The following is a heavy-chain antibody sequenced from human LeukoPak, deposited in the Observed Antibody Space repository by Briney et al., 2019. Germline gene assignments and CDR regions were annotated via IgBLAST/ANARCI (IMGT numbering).Heavy chain of an antibody. CDR2: ISYGVANK. CDR1: GFTFSSYA. CDR3: ARRPAQYFDS. J-gene: IGHJ4*02. V-gene: IGHV3-30-3*01. Sequence: GGSLRLSCAASGFTFSSYAMHWVRQAPGQGLEWVAVISYGVANKYYADSVKGRFTISRDNSNNTLYLQMNTLRPEDTAVYYCARRPAQYFDSWGQGTLVTVSS.